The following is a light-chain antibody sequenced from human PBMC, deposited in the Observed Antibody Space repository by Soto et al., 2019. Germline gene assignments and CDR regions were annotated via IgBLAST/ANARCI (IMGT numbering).Light chain of an antibody. V-gene: IGKV3-15*01. J-gene: IGKJ2*01. CDR3: QQYSNWPHT. CDR2: GVS. Sequence: EIVMTQSPATLSVSPGERATLSCRASQSVSSKLAWFQQKPGQAPSLLIYGVSTRATGVPVRFSGSGSGTEFTLTINSLQSEDFVVYYCQQYSNWPHTFGQGTKLEIK. CDR1: QSVSSK.